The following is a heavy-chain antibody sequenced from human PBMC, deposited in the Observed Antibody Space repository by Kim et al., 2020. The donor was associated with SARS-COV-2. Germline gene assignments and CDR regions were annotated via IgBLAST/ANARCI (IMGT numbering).Heavy chain of an antibody. J-gene: IGHJ6*02. D-gene: IGHD1-20*01. V-gene: IGHV3-9*01. Sequence: GGSLRLSCAASGFTFDDYAMHWVRQAPGKGLEWVSGISWNSGSIGYPDSVKGRFTISRDNAKNSLYLQTNSLRAEDTALYYCAKLITGTDEGYYGMDVWGQGTTVTVSS. CDR2: ISWNSGSI. CDR3: AKLITGTDEGYYGMDV. CDR1: GFTFDDYA.